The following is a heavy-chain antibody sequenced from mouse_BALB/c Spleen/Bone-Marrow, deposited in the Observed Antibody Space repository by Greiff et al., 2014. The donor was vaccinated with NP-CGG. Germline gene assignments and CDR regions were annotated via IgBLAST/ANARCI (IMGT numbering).Heavy chain of an antibody. V-gene: IGHV5-12-1*01. J-gene: IGHJ2*01. CDR3: ATHYYGRLDY. Sequence: DVKLVESGGGLVKPGGSLKLSCAASGFGLSSSDMSWVRQTPEKRLEWVAYISSGGGSTYYPDTVKGRFTISRDNAKNTLYLQMSSLKSEDTAMYYCATHYYGRLDYWGQGTTLTVSS. CDR2: ISSGGGST. CDR1: GFGLSSSD. D-gene: IGHD1-2*01.